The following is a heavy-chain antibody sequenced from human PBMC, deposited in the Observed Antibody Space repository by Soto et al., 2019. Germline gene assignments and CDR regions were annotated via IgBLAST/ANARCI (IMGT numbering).Heavy chain of an antibody. D-gene: IGHD2-2*01. V-gene: IGHV6-1*01. CDR2: TYYRSKLYN. CDR3: ARARRLGYCSSTSCYFSNWFDP. Sequence: SQTLSLTCAISGDSVSSNSAAWNWIRQSPSRGLEWLGRTYYRSKLYNDYAVSVKSRIIINPDTSKNQFSLKLSSVTAADTAVYYCARARRLGYCSSTSCYFSNWFDPWGQGTLVTVSS. J-gene: IGHJ5*02. CDR1: GDSVSSNSAA.